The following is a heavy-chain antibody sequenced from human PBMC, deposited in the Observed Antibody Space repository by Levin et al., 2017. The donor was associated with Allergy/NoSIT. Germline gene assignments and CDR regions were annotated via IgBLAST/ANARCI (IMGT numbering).Heavy chain of an antibody. CDR2: TYYRSVWYS. CDR1: GDSVTSDTAA. CDR3: AGSIAAPYWYFDL. D-gene: IGHD3-10*01. J-gene: IGHJ2*01. Sequence: SETLSLTCDISGDSVTSDTAAWSWIRQSPSRGLECLGRTYYRSVWYSDYALSVQGRIAITPDTSKNQFSLHLKSGSPEDTAVYYRAGSIAAPYWYFDLWGRGTLVTVSS. V-gene: IGHV6-1*01.